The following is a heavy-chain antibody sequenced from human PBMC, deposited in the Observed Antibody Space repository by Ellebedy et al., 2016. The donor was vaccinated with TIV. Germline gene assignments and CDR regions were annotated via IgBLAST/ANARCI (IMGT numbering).Heavy chain of an antibody. J-gene: IGHJ4*02. CDR2: ISPYNGNT. V-gene: IGHV1-18*01. CDR3: ASSSSGSFYY. D-gene: IGHD1-26*01. Sequence: GGSLRLXCAASGFTFTSYGISWVRQAPGQGLEWMGWISPYNGNTNYAQKLQGRVTMTTDTSTSTAYMQLRSLRSDDTAVYYCASSSSGSFYYWGQGTLVTVSS. CDR1: GFTFTSYG.